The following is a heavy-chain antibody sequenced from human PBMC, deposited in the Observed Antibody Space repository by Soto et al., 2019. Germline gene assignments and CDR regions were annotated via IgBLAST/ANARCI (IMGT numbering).Heavy chain of an antibody. V-gene: IGHV3-74*01. Sequence: QLVESGGGLVQPGGSLRISCAASGSTFGTYWMHWVRQAPGKGLVWVSRIDNDGSAVYADSVKGRFTTSRDNAKNTVYLQMNSLRDEDTAVYYCERDIPHNWFDARGQGTLVTVSS. CDR1: GSTFGTYW. D-gene: IGHD2-21*01. CDR2: IDNDGSA. J-gene: IGHJ5*02. CDR3: ERDIPHNWFDA.